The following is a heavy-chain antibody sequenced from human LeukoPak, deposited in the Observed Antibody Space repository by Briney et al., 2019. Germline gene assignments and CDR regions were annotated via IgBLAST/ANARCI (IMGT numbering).Heavy chain of an antibody. Sequence: GGSLRLSCAASGFTFSSYAMSWVRQAPGKGLEWVSSITGSSASTYYADSVEGRFTISRDNAKNSLSLQVNSLRAEDTAVYYCARCSGSSTYHSDDYWGQGTLVTVSS. D-gene: IGHD2-15*01. J-gene: IGHJ4*02. CDR1: GFTFSSYA. V-gene: IGHV3-21*01. CDR2: ITGSSAST. CDR3: ARCSGSSTYHSDDY.